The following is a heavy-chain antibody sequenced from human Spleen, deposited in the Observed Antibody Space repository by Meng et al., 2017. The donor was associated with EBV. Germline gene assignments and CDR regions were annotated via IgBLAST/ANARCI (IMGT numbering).Heavy chain of an antibody. V-gene: IGHV1-18*01. Sequence: QVQWVQSGAEVEKPGASVPVSCKASGYTFIHYGINWVRQAPGQGLEWMGWVSPYNGYTSYAQNLKGRVTMTTDTSTNTAYMTLRSLRSDDTAVYYCARDRSEMAGSWGGYWGQGSLVTVSS. CDR1: GYTFIHYG. J-gene: IGHJ4*01. CDR2: VSPYNGYT. D-gene: IGHD5-24*01. CDR3: ARDRSEMAGSWGGY.